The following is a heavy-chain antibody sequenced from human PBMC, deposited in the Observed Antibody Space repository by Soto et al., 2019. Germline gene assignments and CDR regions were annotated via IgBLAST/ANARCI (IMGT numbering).Heavy chain of an antibody. J-gene: IGHJ5*02. CDR1: GGSISSYY. D-gene: IGHD3-10*01. CDR3: ASYGWGSYPGFDP. CDR2: IYYSGST. V-gene: IGHV4-59*01. Sequence: PSETLSLTCTVSGGSISSYYWSWIRQPPGKGLEWIGYIYYSGSTNYNPSLKSRVTISVDTSKNQFSLKLSSVTAADTAVYYCASYGWGSYPGFDPGGRETRVTV.